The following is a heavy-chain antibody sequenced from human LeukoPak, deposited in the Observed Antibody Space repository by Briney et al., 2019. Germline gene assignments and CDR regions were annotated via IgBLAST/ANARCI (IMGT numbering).Heavy chain of an antibody. J-gene: IGHJ4*02. V-gene: IGHV3-11*01. D-gene: IGHD6-13*01. CDR3: ARGGEYSSSWYGNLNY. CDR2: ISSSGSTI. CDR1: GFTFSDYY. Sequence: GGSLRLSCAACGFTFSDYYMSWIRQAPGKGLGWVSYISSSGSTIYYADSVKGRFTISRDNAKNSLYLQMNSLRAEDTAVYYCARGGEYSSSWYGNLNYWGQGTLVTVSS.